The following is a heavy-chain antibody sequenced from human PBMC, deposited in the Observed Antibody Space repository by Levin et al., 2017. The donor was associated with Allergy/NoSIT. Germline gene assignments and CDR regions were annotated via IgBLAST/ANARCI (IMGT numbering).Heavy chain of an antibody. CDR1: GFTFSNYG. CDR2: ISNDGSNK. CDR3: AKDRVGATSMGAFQH. J-gene: IGHJ1*01. Sequence: HGESLKISCAASGFTFSNYGMHWVRQAPGKGLAWVAVISNDGSNKYYADSVKGRFTISRDNSKNTLYLQMNSLRAEDTAVYYCAKDRVGATSMGAFQHWGQGTLVTVSS. V-gene: IGHV3-30*18. D-gene: IGHD1-26*01.